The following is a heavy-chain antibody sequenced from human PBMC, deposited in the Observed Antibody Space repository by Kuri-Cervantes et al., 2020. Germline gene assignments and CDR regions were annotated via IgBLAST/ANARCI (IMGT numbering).Heavy chain of an antibody. CDR1: GGSFSGYY. V-gene: IGHV4-34*01. CDR3: ARGQGGHFDY. J-gene: IGHJ4*02. CDR2: INHSGST. Sequence: ESLKISCTVYGGSFSGYYWSWIRQPPGKGLEWIGEINHSGSTNYNPSLKSRVTISVDTSKNQFSLKLSSVTAADTVVYYCARGQGGHFDYWGQGTLVTVSS. D-gene: IGHD1-26*01.